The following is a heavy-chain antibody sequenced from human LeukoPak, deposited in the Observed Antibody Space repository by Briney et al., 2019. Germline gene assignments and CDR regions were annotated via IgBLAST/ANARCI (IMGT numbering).Heavy chain of an antibody. CDR1: GFTFNNYA. J-gene: IGHJ3*02. CDR3: AKEMAPLNGITMARAGDAFDI. CDR2: IWYGGSNK. D-gene: IGHD3-10*01. Sequence: SGGSLRLSCAASGFTFNNYAMSWVRQAPGKGLEWVAVIWYGGSNKYYADSVKGRFTISRDNSKNTLYLQMNSLRAEDTAVYYCAKEMAPLNGITMARAGDAFDIWGQGTTVTVSP. V-gene: IGHV3-30*02.